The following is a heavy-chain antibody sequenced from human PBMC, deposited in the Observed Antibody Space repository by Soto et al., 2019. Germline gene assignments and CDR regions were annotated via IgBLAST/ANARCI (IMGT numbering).Heavy chain of an antibody. D-gene: IGHD3-10*01. CDR3: AKDLYGSETYTYYCGMDV. V-gene: IGHV3-30*18. J-gene: IGHJ6*02. CDR1: GFTFSRFG. CDR2: ISYDGSNR. Sequence: PGGSLRLSCAASGFTFSRFGMHWVRQAPGKGLEWVAVISYDGSNRFYADSVKGRFTISRDNSKNTLYLQMNSLRPENTAVYYCAKDLYGSETYTYYCGMDVSGPGTTVTVSS.